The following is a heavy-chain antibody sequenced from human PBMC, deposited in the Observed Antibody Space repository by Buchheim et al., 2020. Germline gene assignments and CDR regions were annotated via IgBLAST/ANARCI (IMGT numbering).Heavy chain of an antibody. J-gene: IGHJ4*02. CDR1: GFTFSSYW. Sequence: EVQLVESGGGLVQPGGSLRLSCAASGFTFSSYWISWVRQAPGKGLEWVANIKEDGSEKYYVDSVKGRFTISRDHAKSSLYLQMNGLRAEDTAVYYCARDRGWLQFDYWGQGTL. CDR3: ARDRGWLQFDY. V-gene: IGHV3-7*01. D-gene: IGHD6-19*01. CDR2: IKEDGSEK.